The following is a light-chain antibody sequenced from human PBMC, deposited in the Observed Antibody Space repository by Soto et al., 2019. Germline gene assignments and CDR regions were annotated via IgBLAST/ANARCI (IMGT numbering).Light chain of an antibody. V-gene: IGLV7-43*01. CDR1: TGAVTSGYY. J-gene: IGLJ2*01. Sequence: QAVVTQEPSLTVSPGGTVTLTCASSTGAVTSGYYPNWFQQKPGQAPRALIYNTSNKHSWTPARFSGSLLGGKAALTLSGVQAEDEAEYSCLLYYGAAGVFGGGTKLTVL. CDR2: NTS. CDR3: LLYYGAAGV.